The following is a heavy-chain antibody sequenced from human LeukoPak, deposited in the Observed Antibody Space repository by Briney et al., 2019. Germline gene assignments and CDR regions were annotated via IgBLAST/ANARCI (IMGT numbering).Heavy chain of an antibody. CDR1: GYTFTSYD. Sequence: ASVKVSCKASGYTFTSYDINWVRQATGQGLEWMGWMNPNSGNTGYAQKFQGRVTMTRNTSISTAYMELSSLRSEDTAVYYCARSESQGNWFDPWGQGTLVTVSS. J-gene: IGHJ5*02. CDR2: MNPNSGNT. CDR3: ARSESQGNWFDP. V-gene: IGHV1-8*01.